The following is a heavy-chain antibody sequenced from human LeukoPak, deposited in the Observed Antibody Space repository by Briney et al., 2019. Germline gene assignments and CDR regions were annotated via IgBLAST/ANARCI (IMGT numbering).Heavy chain of an antibody. CDR3: AKDRYSYGPGIDY. Sequence: GGSLRLSCAASGFTFSSYAMNWVRQAPGKGLEWVSAISGSGGSTYYADSVKGRFTISGDNSKNTLYLQMNSLRAEDTAVYYCAKDRYSYGPGIDYWGQGTLVTVSS. J-gene: IGHJ4*02. CDR2: ISGSGGST. D-gene: IGHD5-18*01. V-gene: IGHV3-23*01. CDR1: GFTFSSYA.